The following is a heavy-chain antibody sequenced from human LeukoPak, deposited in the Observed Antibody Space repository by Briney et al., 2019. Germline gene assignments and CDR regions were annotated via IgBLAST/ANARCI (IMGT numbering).Heavy chain of an antibody. CDR3: ASGPSSTRY. J-gene: IGHJ4*02. CDR2: ISYDGSNK. CDR1: GFTFSSYG. V-gene: IGHV3-30*03. D-gene: IGHD2-2*01. Sequence: GGSLRLSCAASGFTFSSYGMHWVRQAPGKGLEWVAVISYDGSNKYYADSVKGRFTISRDNSKNTLYLQMNSLRAEDTAVHYCASGPSSTRYWGQGTLVTVSS.